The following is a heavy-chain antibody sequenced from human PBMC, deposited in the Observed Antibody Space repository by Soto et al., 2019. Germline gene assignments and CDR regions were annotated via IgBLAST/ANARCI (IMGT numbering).Heavy chain of an antibody. D-gene: IGHD3-10*01. Sequence: QVTLKESGPVLVKPTETLTLTCTVSGFSLSNARMGVSWIRQPPGKALEWLAHIFSNDEKSYSTSLKSRLTNPKDTSKSQVVLTLTNMDPVDTATNFCARSLWFGERRWRFFDYWGQGTLVTVSS. V-gene: IGHV2-26*01. CDR1: GFSLSNARMG. J-gene: IGHJ4*02. CDR2: IFSNDEK. CDR3: ARSLWFGERRWRFFDY.